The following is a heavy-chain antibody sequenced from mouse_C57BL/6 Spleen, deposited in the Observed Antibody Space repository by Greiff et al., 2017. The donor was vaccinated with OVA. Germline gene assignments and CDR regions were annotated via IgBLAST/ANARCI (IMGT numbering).Heavy chain of an antibody. J-gene: IGHJ4*01. D-gene: IGHD1-1*01. CDR3: ARVYGSSYAMDY. CDR2: IDPSDSET. V-gene: IGHV1-52*01. CDR1: GYTFTSYW. Sequence: QVQLQQPGAELVRPGSSVKLSCKASGYTFTSYWMHCVKQRPIQGLEWIGNIDPSDSETHYNQKFKDKATLTVDKSSSTAYMQLSSLTSEDSAVYYCARVYGSSYAMDYWGQGTSVTVSS.